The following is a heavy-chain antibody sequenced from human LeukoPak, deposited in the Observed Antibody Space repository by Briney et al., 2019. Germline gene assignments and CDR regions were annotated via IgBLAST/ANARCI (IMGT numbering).Heavy chain of an antibody. J-gene: IGHJ4*02. Sequence: SETLSLTCAVYGGSFSGYYWSWIRQPPGKGLEWIGEINHSGSTNYNPSLKSRVTISVDTSKSQFSLKLSSVTAADTAVYYCARVGAYYYDSSGYYYWGQGTLVTVSS. CDR1: GGSFSGYY. CDR3: ARVGAYYYDSSGYYY. CDR2: INHSGST. D-gene: IGHD3-22*01. V-gene: IGHV4-34*01.